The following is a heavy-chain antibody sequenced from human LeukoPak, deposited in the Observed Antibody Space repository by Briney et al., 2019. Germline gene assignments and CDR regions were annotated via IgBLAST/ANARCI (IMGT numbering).Heavy chain of an antibody. V-gene: IGHV3-9*01. CDR1: GFTFDDYA. J-gene: IGHJ4*02. D-gene: IGHD5-18*01. CDR3: ARVYGGYMSN. Sequence: GGSLRLSCAASGFTFDDYAMHWVRQAPGKGLEWVSGISWNSGSIGYADSVKGRFTISRDNAKNSLYLQMNSLRAEDTAVYYCARVYGGYMSNWGQGTLVTVSS. CDR2: ISWNSGSI.